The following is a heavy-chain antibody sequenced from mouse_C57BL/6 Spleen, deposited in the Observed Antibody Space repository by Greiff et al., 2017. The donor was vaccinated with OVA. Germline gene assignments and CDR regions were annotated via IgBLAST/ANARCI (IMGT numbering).Heavy chain of an antibody. J-gene: IGHJ2*01. Sequence: EVKLQESGPGLVKPSQSLSLTCSVTGYSITSGYYWNWIRQFPGNKLEWMGYISYDGSNNYNPSLKNRISITRDTSKNQFFLKLNSVTTEDTATYYCARGGLRREGFDYWGQGTTLTVSS. CDR2: ISYDGSN. CDR3: ARGGLRREGFDY. V-gene: IGHV3-6*01. CDR1: GYSITSGYY. D-gene: IGHD2-4*01.